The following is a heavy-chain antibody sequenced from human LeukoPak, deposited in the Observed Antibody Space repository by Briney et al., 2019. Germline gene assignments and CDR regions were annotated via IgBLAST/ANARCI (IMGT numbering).Heavy chain of an antibody. CDR1: GGSISSSSYY. CDR2: IYYSGST. J-gene: IGHJ4*02. D-gene: IGHD6-6*01. V-gene: IGHV4-39*01. CDR3: XXXNKVYSSSSGWGY. Sequence: SETLSLTCTVSGGSISSSSYYWGWIRQPPGKGLEWIGSIYYSGSTYYNPSLKSRVTISVDTSKNQFSLKLSSVTAADTAVYYXXXXNKVYSSSSGWGYWGQGTLVTVSS.